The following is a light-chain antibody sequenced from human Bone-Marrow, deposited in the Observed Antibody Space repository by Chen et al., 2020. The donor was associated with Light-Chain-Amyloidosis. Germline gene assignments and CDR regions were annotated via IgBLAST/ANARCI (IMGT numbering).Light chain of an antibody. Sequence: QSALTQLASVSGSPAQSITISCTGTSSDVGGDNHVSWYQQHPDKAPKLMIYEVTNRPSWVPDRFSGSKSDNTASLTISGLQTEDEADYFCSSYTITNTLVFGSGTRVTVL. CDR3: SSYTITNTLV. V-gene: IGLV2-14*01. CDR2: EVT. CDR1: SSDVGGDNH. J-gene: IGLJ1*01.